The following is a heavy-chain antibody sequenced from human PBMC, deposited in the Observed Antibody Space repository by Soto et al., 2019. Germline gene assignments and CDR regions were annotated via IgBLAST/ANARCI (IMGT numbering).Heavy chain of an antibody. CDR1: GFTFSDYY. V-gene: IGHV3-11*01. J-gene: IGHJ2*01. Sequence: GGSLRLSCAASGFTFSDYYMSWIRQAPGKGLEWVSYISSSGSTIYYADSVKGRFTISRDNAKNSLYLQMNSLRAEDTAVYYCARDYDSSGYYWYFDLWGRGTLVTVSS. CDR3: ARDYDSSGYYWYFDL. CDR2: ISSSGSTI. D-gene: IGHD3-22*01.